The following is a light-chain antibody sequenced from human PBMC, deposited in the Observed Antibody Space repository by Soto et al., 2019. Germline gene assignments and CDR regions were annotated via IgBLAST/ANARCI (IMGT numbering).Light chain of an antibody. J-gene: IGLJ1*01. CDR3: CSYAGSYTYV. CDR1: RSDVGGYNY. Sequence: QSVLTQPPSASGSLGQSVTISCTGTRSDVGGYNYVSWYQQYPGKGPKVIIYEVTKRPSGVPDRFSGSKSGNTASLTVSGLQPEDEADYYCCSYAGSYTYVFGTGTKVTVL. V-gene: IGLV2-8*01. CDR2: EVT.